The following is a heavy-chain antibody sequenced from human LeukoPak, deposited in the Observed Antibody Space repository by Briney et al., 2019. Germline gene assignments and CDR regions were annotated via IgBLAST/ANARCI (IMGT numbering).Heavy chain of an antibody. V-gene: IGHV3-7*01. J-gene: IGHJ4*02. CDR3: EGGAGY. CDR2: IKKDGSDK. D-gene: IGHD4/OR15-4a*01. Sequence: PGGSLRLSCAASGFTFSSNWMSWVRQALGKGLEWVANIKKDGSDKYYVDSVKGRFTISRDNARNSLYLQMNSLRVEDTAVYYCEGGAGYWGQGTPVTVSS. CDR1: GFTFSSNW.